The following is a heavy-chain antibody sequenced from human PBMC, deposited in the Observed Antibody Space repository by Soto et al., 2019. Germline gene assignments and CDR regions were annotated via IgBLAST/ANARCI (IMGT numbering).Heavy chain of an antibody. D-gene: IGHD3-22*01. CDR2: IYYSGST. CDR3: ARAFYDSSGYYPEIFDY. V-gene: IGHV4-59*01. J-gene: IGHJ4*02. CDR1: GGSISSYY. Sequence: PSETLSLTCIVSGGSISSYYWSWIRQPPGKGLEWIGYIYYSGSTNYNPSLKSRVTISVDTSKNQFSLKLSSVTAADTAVYYCARAFYDSSGYYPEIFDYWGQGTLVTVSS.